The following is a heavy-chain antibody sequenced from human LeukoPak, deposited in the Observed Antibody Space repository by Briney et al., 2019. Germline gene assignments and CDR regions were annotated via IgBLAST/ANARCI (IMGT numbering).Heavy chain of an antibody. D-gene: IGHD3-16*01. CDR1: GFTFSDYA. J-gene: IGHJ4*02. Sequence: SGGSLRLSCTASGFTFSDYAMSWFRQAPGKGLEWVAAISGSGGSPYYADSVKGRFTISRDNSKNTLYLQMNSLRAEDTAVYYCAKTMGGFFDYWGQGTLVTVSS. CDR3: AKTMGGFFDY. V-gene: IGHV3-23*01. CDR2: ISGSGGSP.